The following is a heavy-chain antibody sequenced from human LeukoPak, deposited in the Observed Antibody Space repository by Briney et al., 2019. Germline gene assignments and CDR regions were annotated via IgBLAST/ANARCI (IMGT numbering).Heavy chain of an antibody. Sequence: LCGGFVRLSCAASGFTFSSYWMSWGRQAPDKGLEWVANINQDASSINYAGSVKGRFTISRDNAKKSLYLQMNSLRAEDTAVYYCARTGYIDEGFDYWGQGTLVPVSS. CDR1: GFTFSSYW. V-gene: IGHV3-7*04. D-gene: IGHD1-1*01. CDR3: ARTGYIDEGFDY. CDR2: INQDASSI. J-gene: IGHJ4*02.